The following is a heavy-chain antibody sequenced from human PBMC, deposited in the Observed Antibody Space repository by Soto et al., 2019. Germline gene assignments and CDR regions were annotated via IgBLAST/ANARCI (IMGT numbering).Heavy chain of an antibody. CDR3: ARRGLVGATTFDY. D-gene: IGHD1-26*01. V-gene: IGHV4-39*01. Sequence: PSETLSLTCTVSGGSISSSRSYWGWIRQPPGKGLECIGSIYYSGSTYYSPSLKSRVTISVDTSKNQFSLKLSSVTAADTAVYYGARRGLVGATTFDYWGQGTLVTGSS. CDR2: IYYSGST. CDR1: GGSISSSRSY. J-gene: IGHJ4*02.